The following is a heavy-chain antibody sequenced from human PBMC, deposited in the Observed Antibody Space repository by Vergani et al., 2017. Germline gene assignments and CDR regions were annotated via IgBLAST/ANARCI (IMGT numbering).Heavy chain of an antibody. CDR2: ISCSSSYI. CDR3: AREHWFDP. Sequence: EVQLVESGGGLVKPGGSLRLSCAASGFTFSSYSMNWVRQAPGKGLEWASSISCSSSYIYYADSVKVRFTLSRDNAKNSLYLQMNSLRAEDTAVYYCAREHWFDPWGQGTLVTVSS. CDR1: GFTFSSYS. V-gene: IGHV3-21*01. J-gene: IGHJ5*02.